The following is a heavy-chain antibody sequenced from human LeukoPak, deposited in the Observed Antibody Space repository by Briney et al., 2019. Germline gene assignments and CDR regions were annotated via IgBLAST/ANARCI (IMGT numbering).Heavy chain of an antibody. J-gene: IGHJ4*02. D-gene: IGHD3-3*01. CDR1: GVSFSGYY. CDR2: INHSGST. Sequence: SETLSLTCAVYGVSFSGYYWSWIRQPPGKGLEWIGEINHSGSTNYNPSLKSRVTISVDTSKNQFSLKLSSVTAADTAVYYCARGRRAGFWSGYSPFDYWGQGTLVTVSS. CDR3: ARGRRAGFWSGYSPFDY. V-gene: IGHV4-34*01.